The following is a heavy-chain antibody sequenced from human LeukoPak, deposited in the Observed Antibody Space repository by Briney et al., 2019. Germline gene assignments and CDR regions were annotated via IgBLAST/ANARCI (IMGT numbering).Heavy chain of an antibody. CDR2: INPNSGGT. J-gene: IGHJ6*03. CDR3: ARGRSSWTHYYMDV. Sequence: ASVKVSCKASGYTFTSYYMHWVRQAPGQGLEWMGWINPNSGGTNYAQKFQGRVTMTRDTSISTAYMELSRLRSDDTAVYYCARGRSSWTHYYMDVWGKGTTVTVSS. V-gene: IGHV1-2*02. CDR1: GYTFTSYY. D-gene: IGHD6-13*01.